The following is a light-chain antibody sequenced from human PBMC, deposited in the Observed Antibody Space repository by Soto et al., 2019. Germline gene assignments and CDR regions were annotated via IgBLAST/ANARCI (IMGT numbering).Light chain of an antibody. V-gene: IGKV3-20*01. CDR3: QQYGSSPPGT. CDR1: QSVSSSY. Sequence: EIVLTQSPGTLSLSPGERATLSCRASQSVSSSYLAWYQQKPGQAPRLLIYGASSRATGIPDRFSGSGSGTDFTLTISRLEPEDFAVDYCQQYGSSPPGTFGQGTKVEIK. CDR2: GAS. J-gene: IGKJ1*01.